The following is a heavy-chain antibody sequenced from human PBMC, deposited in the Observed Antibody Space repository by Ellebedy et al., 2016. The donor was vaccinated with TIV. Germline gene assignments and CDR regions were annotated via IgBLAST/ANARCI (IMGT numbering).Heavy chain of an antibody. Sequence: PGGSLRLSCAASGFTFSSYAMSWVRQAPGKGLEWISAISESGDRTYYADSVKGRFTISRDNSKNTMYLQMNTLRADDTAVYYCVKEWSGSSFADYWGQGTLVTVSS. CDR1: GFTFSSYA. J-gene: IGHJ4*02. D-gene: IGHD1-26*01. CDR3: VKEWSGSSFADY. CDR2: ISESGDRT. V-gene: IGHV3-23*01.